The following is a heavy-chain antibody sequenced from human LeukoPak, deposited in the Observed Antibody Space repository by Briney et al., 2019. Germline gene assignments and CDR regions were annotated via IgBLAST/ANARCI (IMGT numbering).Heavy chain of an antibody. CDR3: AKDHSSSWYGGGKDY. CDR1: GGTFSSYA. Sequence: ASVKVSCKASGGTFSSYAISWVRQAPGQGLEWMGGIIPIFGTVNYAQKFQGRVTITADKSTSTAYMELSSLRAEDTAVYYCAKDHSSSWYGGGKDYWGQGTLVTVSS. D-gene: IGHD6-13*01. V-gene: IGHV1-69*06. J-gene: IGHJ4*02. CDR2: IIPIFGTV.